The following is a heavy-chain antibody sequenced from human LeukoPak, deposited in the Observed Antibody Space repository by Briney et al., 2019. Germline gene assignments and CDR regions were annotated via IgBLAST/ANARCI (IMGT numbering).Heavy chain of an antibody. CDR3: ARAGGRIAAAGPLMDV. J-gene: IGHJ6*04. D-gene: IGHD6-13*01. CDR2: IYYSGST. CDR1: GGSISSYY. V-gene: IGHV4-59*01. Sequence: SETLSLTCTVSGGSISSYYWSWIRQPPGKGLEWIGCIYYSGSTNYNPSLKSRVTISVDTSKNQFSLKLSSVTAADTAVYYCARAGGRIAAAGPLMDVWGKGTTVTVSS.